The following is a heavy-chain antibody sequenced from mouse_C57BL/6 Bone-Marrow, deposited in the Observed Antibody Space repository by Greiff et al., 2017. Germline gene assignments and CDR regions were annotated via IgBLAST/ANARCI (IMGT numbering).Heavy chain of an antibody. D-gene: IGHD2-5*01. CDR2: ISPGSGST. CDR3: ARPYYSNYWYFDV. V-gene: IGHV1-55*01. Sequence: QVQLQQPGAELVKPGASVKMSCKASGYTFTSYCITWVKQRPGQGLEWIGNISPGSGSTNYNEKFKSKATLTVDTSSSTAYMQLSSLTSEDSAVYYCARPYYSNYWYFDVWGTGTTVTVSS. J-gene: IGHJ1*03. CDR1: GYTFTSYC.